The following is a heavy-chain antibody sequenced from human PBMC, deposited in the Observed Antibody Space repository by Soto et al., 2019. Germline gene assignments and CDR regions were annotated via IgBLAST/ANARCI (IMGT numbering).Heavy chain of an antibody. J-gene: IGHJ4*02. CDR3: ARERRWDTVTTTNFDY. Sequence: QVQLQESGPGLVKPSQTLSLTCTVSGGSMSSGDYYWSWIRQPPGKGLEWIGYTHNSGSTYNNPSLKSRLIKSLDKSKNQFSLKLISVTAADTAVYYCARERRWDTVTTTNFDYWGRGTLVTVSS. CDR2: THNSGST. CDR1: GGSMSSGDYY. D-gene: IGHD5-12*01. V-gene: IGHV4-30-4*01.